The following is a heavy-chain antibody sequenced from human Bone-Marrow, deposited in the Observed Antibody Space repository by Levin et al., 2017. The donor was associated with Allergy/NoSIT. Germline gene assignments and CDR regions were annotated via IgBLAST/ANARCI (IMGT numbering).Heavy chain of an antibody. CDR3: ARGLEYSGLP. Sequence: GGSLRLSCVASGFAFGFAFNNYAMSWVRQAPGKGLEWVSAISGSGGSTYYADSMKGRFTISRDNAKNSLYLQMNSLRAADTAVYYCARGLEYSGLPWGQGTLVTVSS. CDR1: GFAFGFAFNNYA. CDR2: ISGSGGST. J-gene: IGHJ5*02. V-gene: IGHV3-23*01. D-gene: IGHD5-12*01.